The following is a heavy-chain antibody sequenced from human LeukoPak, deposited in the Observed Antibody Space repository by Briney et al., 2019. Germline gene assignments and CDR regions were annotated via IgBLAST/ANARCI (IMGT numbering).Heavy chain of an antibody. D-gene: IGHD3-22*01. Sequence: ASVKVSCKASGGTFSSYTISWVRLAPGQGLEWMGRIIPIPGIANYAQKFQGRVTITADKSTSTAYMELSSLRSEDTAVYYCARGLGYYDSSGYYYDNYYGMDVWGQGTTVTVSS. CDR1: GGTFSSYT. CDR3: ARGLGYYDSSGYYYDNYYGMDV. J-gene: IGHJ6*02. V-gene: IGHV1-69*02. CDR2: IIPIPGIA.